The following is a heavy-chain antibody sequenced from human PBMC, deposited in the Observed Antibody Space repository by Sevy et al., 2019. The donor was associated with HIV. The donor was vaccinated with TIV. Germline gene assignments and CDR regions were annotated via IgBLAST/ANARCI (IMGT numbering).Heavy chain of an antibody. CDR3: ARETRIYYYGSGSYGGFDY. Sequence: SETLSLTCTVSGGSISSGSYYWSWIRQPAGKGLEWIGRIYTSGSTNYNPSLKSRVTISVDTSKNQFSLKLSSVTAADTAVYYCARETRIYYYGSGSYGGFDYWGQGTLVTVSS. D-gene: IGHD3-10*01. V-gene: IGHV4-61*02. CDR1: GGSISSGSYY. J-gene: IGHJ4*02. CDR2: IYTSGST.